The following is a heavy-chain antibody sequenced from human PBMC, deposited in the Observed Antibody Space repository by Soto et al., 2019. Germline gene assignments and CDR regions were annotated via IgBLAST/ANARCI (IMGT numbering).Heavy chain of an antibody. Sequence: GGSLRLSCTASGFTFGDYAMSWFRQAPGKGLEWVGFIRSKAYGGTTEYAASVKGRFTISRDDSKSIAYLQMNSLKTEDTAVYYCTYEPSAGTAAYWGQGTLVTVS. CDR3: TYEPSAGTAAY. CDR1: GFTFGDYA. J-gene: IGHJ4*02. CDR2: IRSKAYGGTT. D-gene: IGHD6-13*01. V-gene: IGHV3-49*03.